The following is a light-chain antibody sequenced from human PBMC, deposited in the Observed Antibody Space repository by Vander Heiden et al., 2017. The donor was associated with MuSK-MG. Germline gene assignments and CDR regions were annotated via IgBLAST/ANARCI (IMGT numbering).Light chain of an antibody. CDR1: QSLLHSDGKTY. CDR3: RQSIQLPIT. V-gene: IGKV2D-29*01. CDR2: EVS. Sequence: IVITQTPLCLSVTPGQPASIPCKSSQSLLHSDGKTYLYWHLQKPGQPRQLLIYEVSNRCAGVADRFSGRGARTDFTLKISLVEAEDVGVYYCRQSIQLPITFGQGTQVEIK. J-gene: IGKJ5*01.